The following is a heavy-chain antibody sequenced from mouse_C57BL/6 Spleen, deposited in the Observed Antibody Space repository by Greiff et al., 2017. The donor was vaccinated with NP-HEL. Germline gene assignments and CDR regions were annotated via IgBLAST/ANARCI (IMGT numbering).Heavy chain of an antibody. J-gene: IGHJ4*01. Sequence: VHVQQSGPELVKPGASVKIPCKASGYTFTDYNMDWVKQSHGKSLEWIGDINPNNGGTIYNQKFKGKATLTVDKSSSTAYMELRSLTSEDTAVYYCARRNYYGSSGGYAMDYWGQGTSVTVSS. D-gene: IGHD1-1*01. CDR3: ARRNYYGSSGGYAMDY. V-gene: IGHV1-18*01. CDR2: INPNNGGT. CDR1: GYTFTDYN.